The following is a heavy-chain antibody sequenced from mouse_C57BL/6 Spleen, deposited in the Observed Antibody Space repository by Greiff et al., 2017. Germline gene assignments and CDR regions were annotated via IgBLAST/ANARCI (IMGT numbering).Heavy chain of an antibody. D-gene: IGHD1-1*01. CDR3: ARPYYYGSSYGYFDV. J-gene: IGHJ1*03. CDR1: GYTFTDYY. Sequence: EVQLQQSGPELVKPGASVKISCKASGYTFTDYYMNWVKQSHGKSLEWIGDINPNNGGTSYNQKFKGTATLTVDKTSSTAYMELRSLTSEDSAVYYCARPYYYGSSYGYFDVWGTGTTVTVSS. CDR2: INPNNGGT. V-gene: IGHV1-26*01.